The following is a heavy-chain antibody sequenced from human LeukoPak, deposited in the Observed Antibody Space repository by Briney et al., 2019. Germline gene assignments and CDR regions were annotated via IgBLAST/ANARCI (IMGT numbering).Heavy chain of an antibody. CDR1: GYRFSSYW. V-gene: IGHV5-51*07. CDR2: IYPADSDT. J-gene: IGHJ3*01. D-gene: IGHD3-10*01. CDR3: SARHGSGEGEAFDY. Sequence: GESLKISCKGSGYRFSSYWIGWVQQMPGKGLEWMGNIYPADSDTRYSPSFQGQVTISADKSIYTTYLQWSSLKASDTAMYYCSARHGSGEGEAFDYRGQRKMVTVSS.